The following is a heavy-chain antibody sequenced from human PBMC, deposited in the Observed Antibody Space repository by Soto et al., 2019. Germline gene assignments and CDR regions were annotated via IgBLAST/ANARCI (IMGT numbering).Heavy chain of an antibody. Sequence: GGSLRLSCAASGFTFSSYWMHWVRQAPGKGLVWVSRINSDGSSTSYADSVKGRFTISRDNAKNTLYLQMNSLRAEDTAVYYCARQSHYYYDSSGYYYYIDYWGQGTLVTVSS. J-gene: IGHJ4*02. CDR1: GFTFSSYW. D-gene: IGHD3-22*01. CDR2: INSDGSST. V-gene: IGHV3-74*01. CDR3: ARQSHYYYDSSGYYYYIDY.